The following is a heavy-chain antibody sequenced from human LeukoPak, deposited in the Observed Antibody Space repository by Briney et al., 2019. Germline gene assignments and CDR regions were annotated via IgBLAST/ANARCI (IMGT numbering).Heavy chain of an antibody. D-gene: IGHD4-17*01. J-gene: IGHJ4*02. CDR2: IYHSGST. CDR1: GGSISSGGYS. CDR3: ASWTTVTPRGFVDY. V-gene: IGHV4-30-2*01. Sequence: PSQTLSLTCAVSGGSISSGGYSWSWIRQPPGKGLEWIGYIYHSGSTYYNPSLKSRVTISVDRSKNQFSLKLSSVTAADTAVYYCASWTTVTPRGFVDYWGQGTLVTVSS.